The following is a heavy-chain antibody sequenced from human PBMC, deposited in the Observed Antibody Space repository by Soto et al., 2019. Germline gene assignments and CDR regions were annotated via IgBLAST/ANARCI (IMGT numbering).Heavy chain of an antibody. J-gene: IGHJ4*02. D-gene: IGHD5-12*01. CDR3: ARERGYDSPLFDY. CDR2: IYYSGST. V-gene: IGHV4-31*03. CDR1: GGSISSGGYY. Sequence: PSDTLSLTCTVSGGSISSGGYYWSWIRQHPGKGLEWIGYIYYSGSTYYNPSLKSRVTISVDTSKNQFSLKLSSVTAADTAVYYCARERGYDSPLFDYWGQGTLVTVSS.